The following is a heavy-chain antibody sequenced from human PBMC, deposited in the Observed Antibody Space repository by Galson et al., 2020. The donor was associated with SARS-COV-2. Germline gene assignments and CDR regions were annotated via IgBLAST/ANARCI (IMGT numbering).Heavy chain of an antibody. CDR3: AHRQPYSASYWGMFDY. V-gene: IGHV2-5*02. Sequence: SGPTLVKPTQTVTLTCTFSGFSLSTSGVGVGWIRQPPGKALEWLTVIYWDDEKRYSPSLKSRLTITKDTSKNQVVLTMTNMGPVDTATYYCAHRQPYSASYWGMFDYWGQGILVTVSS. J-gene: IGHJ4*02. CDR1: GFSLSTSGVG. D-gene: IGHD1-26*01. CDR2: IYWDDEK.